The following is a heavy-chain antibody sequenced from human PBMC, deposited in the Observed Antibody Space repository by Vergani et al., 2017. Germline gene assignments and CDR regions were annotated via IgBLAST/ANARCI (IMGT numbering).Heavy chain of an antibody. J-gene: IGHJ4*02. Sequence: QVQLQQWGAGLLKPSETLSLTCAVYGGSFSGYYWSWIRQPPGKGLEWIGEINHSGRTNYNPSLKSRVTISVDTSKNQFSLKLSSVTAADTAVYYCAREIVVPAAPYYFDYWGQGTLVTVSS. D-gene: IGHD2-2*01. CDR2: INHSGRT. CDR1: GGSFSGYY. CDR3: AREIVVPAAPYYFDY. V-gene: IGHV4-34*01.